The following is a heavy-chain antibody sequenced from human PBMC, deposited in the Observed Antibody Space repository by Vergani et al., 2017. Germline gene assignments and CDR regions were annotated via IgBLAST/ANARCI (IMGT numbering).Heavy chain of an antibody. Sequence: EVQLVESGGGLVKPGGSLRLSCAASGFTFSSYAMSWVRQAPGKGLECVSAISVSGGSTYYADSVKGRFTISRDNSKNTLYLQMNSLRSEDTAVYYCAKDGDFWCGHNWVFDPWGQGTLVTVSA. CDR3: AKDGDFWCGHNWVFDP. CDR1: GFTFSSYA. D-gene: IGHD3-3*01. CDR2: ISVSGGST. V-gene: IGHV3-23*04. J-gene: IGHJ5*02.